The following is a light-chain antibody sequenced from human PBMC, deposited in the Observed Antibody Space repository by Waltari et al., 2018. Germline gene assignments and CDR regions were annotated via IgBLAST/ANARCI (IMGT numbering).Light chain of an antibody. V-gene: IGKV1-12*02. CDR2: AAS. CDR3: QQGYNTPYT. CDR1: QCISAW. J-gene: IGKJ2*01. Sequence: DIQMAQSPSSLSASVGDKATITCRASQCISAWLAGYQQKPGKAPKLLIYAASSLQSGVPSRFSGSGSGTDYTLTISSLQAEDFATYYCQQGYNTPYTFGQGTKVEIK.